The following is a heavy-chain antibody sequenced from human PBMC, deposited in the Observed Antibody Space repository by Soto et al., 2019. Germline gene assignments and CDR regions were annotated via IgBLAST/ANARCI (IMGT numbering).Heavy chain of an antibody. D-gene: IGHD3-3*01. Sequence: AGGSLRLSCAASGFTFSSYSMNWVRQAPGKGLEWVSSISSSSSYIYYADSVKGRFTISRDNAKNSLYLQMNSLRAEDTAVYYCARETPDSSWGDFWSGYYNDYYYGMDVWGQGTTVTVSS. J-gene: IGHJ6*02. CDR3: ARETPDSSWGDFWSGYYNDYYYGMDV. V-gene: IGHV3-21*01. CDR2: ISSSSSYI. CDR1: GFTFSSYS.